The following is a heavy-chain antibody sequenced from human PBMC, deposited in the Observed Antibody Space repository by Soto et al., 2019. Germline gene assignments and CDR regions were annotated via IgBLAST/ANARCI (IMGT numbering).Heavy chain of an antibody. CDR3: AKNPGYYYDSTGYHFDY. J-gene: IGHJ4*02. Sequence: PGGSLRLSCAASGFTVSSNFMNWVRQAPGKGLEWLSVIFPGGSTYYADSVKGRFTISRDNSKNTLYLQMNSLRAEDTAVYYCAKNPGYYYDSTGYHFDYWGQGTLVTVSS. CDR2: IFPGGST. D-gene: IGHD3-22*01. CDR1: GFTVSSNF. V-gene: IGHV3-53*01.